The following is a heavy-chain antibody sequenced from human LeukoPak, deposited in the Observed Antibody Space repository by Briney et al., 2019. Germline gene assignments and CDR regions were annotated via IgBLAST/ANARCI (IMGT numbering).Heavy chain of an antibody. CDR2: ISGYNGNT. Sequence: GASVKVSCKASGYTFTNYGISWVRQAPGQGLEWMGWISGYNGNTNYAQKFQGRVTMTTDASTSTAYMELRSLRSDDTAVYYCARSTDSGYIVVVAGARYYYGMDVWGQGTTVTVSS. D-gene: IGHD2-21*01. J-gene: IGHJ6*02. CDR1: GYTFTNYG. V-gene: IGHV1-18*01. CDR3: ARSTDSGYIVVVAGARYYYGMDV.